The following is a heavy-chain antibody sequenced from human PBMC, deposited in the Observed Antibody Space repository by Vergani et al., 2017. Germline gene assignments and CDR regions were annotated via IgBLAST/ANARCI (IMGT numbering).Heavy chain of an antibody. CDR3: AREPSWRNAVVVVPAASKYYFDY. Sequence: EVQLVESGGGLVQPGGSLRLSCAASGFTFSSYEMNWVRQAPGKGLEWVSYISSSGSTIYYADSVKGRFTISRDNAKNSLYLQMNSLRAEDTAVYYCAREPSWRNAVVVVPAASKYYFDYWGQGTLVTVSS. D-gene: IGHD2-2*01. V-gene: IGHV3-48*03. CDR1: GFTFSSYE. J-gene: IGHJ4*02. CDR2: ISSSGSTI.